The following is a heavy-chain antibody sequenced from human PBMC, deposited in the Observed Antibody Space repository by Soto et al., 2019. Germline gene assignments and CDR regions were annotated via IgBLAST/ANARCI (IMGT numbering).Heavy chain of an antibody. CDR2: IHYSGST. V-gene: IGHV4-30-4*01. CDR3: ARDGGCSGGSCRLYYYYGMDV. J-gene: IGHJ6*02. Sequence: QVQLQESGPGLVKPSQTLSLTCTVSGGSISSGDYYWSWIRQPPGKGLEWIGYIHYSGSTYYNPSLKSRVTISVDTSKIQFFLKLSSVTAADTAVYYCARDGGCSGGSCRLYYYYGMDVWGQGTTVTVSS. D-gene: IGHD2-15*01. CDR1: GGSISSGDYY.